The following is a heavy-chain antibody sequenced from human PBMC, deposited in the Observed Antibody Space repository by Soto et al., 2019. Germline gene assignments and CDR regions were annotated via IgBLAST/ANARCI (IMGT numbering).Heavy chain of an antibody. Sequence: QVQLVESGGGVVQPGRSLRLSCAASGFTFSSYGMHWVRQAPGKGLEWVAVISYDGSNKYYADSVKGRFTISRDNSKNTLYLQMNSLRAEDTAVYYCAKEGEEAGLGDYWGQGTLVTVSS. J-gene: IGHJ4*02. D-gene: IGHD3-16*01. CDR1: GFTFSSYG. CDR3: AKEGEEAGLGDY. V-gene: IGHV3-30*18. CDR2: ISYDGSNK.